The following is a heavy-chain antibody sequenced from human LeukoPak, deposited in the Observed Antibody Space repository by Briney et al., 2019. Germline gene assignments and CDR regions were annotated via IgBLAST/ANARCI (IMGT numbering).Heavy chain of an antibody. D-gene: IGHD3-16*01. J-gene: IGHJ4*02. CDR2: MNQVGSQN. CDR1: GFALSTYW. V-gene: IGHV3-7*01. CDR3: AVSASARGGFDS. Sequence: GGSLRLSCAASGFALSTYWMSWVRQAPGRGWRGVANMNQVGSQNYYVDSVKGRFTISRDNAKNSLYLQMNSLRAEDTAVYYCAVSASARGGFDSWGQGILVTVSS.